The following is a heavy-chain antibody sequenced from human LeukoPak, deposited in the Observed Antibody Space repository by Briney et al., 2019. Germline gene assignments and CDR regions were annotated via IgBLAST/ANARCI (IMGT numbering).Heavy chain of an antibody. Sequence: SETLSLTCAVYGGSFSGYYWSWIRQPPGKGLEWIGEINHSGSTNYNPSLKSRITISVDTSKNQFSLKLSSVTAADTAVYDYARRPDNSYGYYYGMDVWGQGTTVTVSS. CDR2: INHSGST. J-gene: IGHJ6*02. D-gene: IGHD5-18*01. CDR1: GGSFSGYY. CDR3: ARRPDNSYGYYYGMDV. V-gene: IGHV4-34*01.